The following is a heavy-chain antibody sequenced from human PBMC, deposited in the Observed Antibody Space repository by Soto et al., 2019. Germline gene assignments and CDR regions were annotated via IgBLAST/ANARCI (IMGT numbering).Heavy chain of an antibody. Sequence: QVRLQESGPGLVKPSQTLSLTCTVSGGSISRGGYYWSWIRQNPGKGLEWIGYIYYSGSTYYNPSLKSRVTISVDTSKNQFSLKLSSVTAADTAVYYCARDNRPNGSGSYYFDYWGPGTLVTVSS. CDR1: GGSISRGGYY. V-gene: IGHV4-31*03. CDR2: IYYSGST. CDR3: ARDNRPNGSGSYYFDY. D-gene: IGHD3-10*01. J-gene: IGHJ4*02.